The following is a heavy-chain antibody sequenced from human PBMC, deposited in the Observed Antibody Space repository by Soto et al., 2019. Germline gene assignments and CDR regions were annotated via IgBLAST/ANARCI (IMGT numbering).Heavy chain of an antibody. CDR2: IKQDGSEK. CDR3: ARDRTPLRGSSTSCYGY. D-gene: IGHD2-2*01. Sequence: GGSLRLSCAASGFTFSSYWMSWVRQAPGKGLEWVANIKQDGSEKYYVDSVKGRFTISRDNAKNSLYLQMNSLRAEDTAVYYCARDRTPLRGSSTSCYGYWGQGTLVTVSS. J-gene: IGHJ4*02. CDR1: GFTFSSYW. V-gene: IGHV3-7*01.